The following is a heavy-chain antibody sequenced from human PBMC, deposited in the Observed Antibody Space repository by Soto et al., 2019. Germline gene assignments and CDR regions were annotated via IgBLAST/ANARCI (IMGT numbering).Heavy chain of an antibody. D-gene: IGHD3-3*01. V-gene: IGHV5-51*01. J-gene: IGHJ4*02. Sequence: SLKISCKGSGYNFAGYWIAWVRQMPGKGLELMGIIYPSDSDTRYRPSFQGQVTISADKSISSAYLQWSSLRASDTAMYYCARGGVSTRTFDYWGQGTPV. CDR1: GYNFAGYW. CDR2: IYPSDSDT. CDR3: ARGGVSTRTFDY.